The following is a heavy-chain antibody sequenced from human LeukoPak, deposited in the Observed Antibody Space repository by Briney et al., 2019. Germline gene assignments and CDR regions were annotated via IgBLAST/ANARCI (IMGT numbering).Heavy chain of an antibody. CDR3: ARAAEQLVGVWAVYYSYYIDV. CDR1: GGTFSSYA. Sequence: SVKVSCKASGGTFSSYAISWVRQAPGQGLECMGGIIPIFGTANYAQKFQGRVTITADESTSTAYMELSSLRSEDTAVYYCARAAEQLVGVWAVYYSYYIDVWGKGTTVTVSS. D-gene: IGHD6-6*01. CDR2: IIPIFGTA. V-gene: IGHV1-69*13. J-gene: IGHJ6*03.